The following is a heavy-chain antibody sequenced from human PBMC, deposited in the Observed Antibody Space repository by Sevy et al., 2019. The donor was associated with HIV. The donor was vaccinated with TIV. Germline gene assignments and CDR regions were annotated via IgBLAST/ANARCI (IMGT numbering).Heavy chain of an antibody. CDR2: IWYDGSNK. Sequence: GGSLRLSCAASGFTFSSYGMHWVRQAPGKGLEWVAVIWYDGSNKYYADSVKGRFTISRDNSKNTLYLQMNSLRAEDTAVYYCAREYRSSWYSRAFDIWGQGTMVTVSS. J-gene: IGHJ3*02. CDR1: GFTFSSYG. D-gene: IGHD6-13*01. V-gene: IGHV3-33*01. CDR3: AREYRSSWYSRAFDI.